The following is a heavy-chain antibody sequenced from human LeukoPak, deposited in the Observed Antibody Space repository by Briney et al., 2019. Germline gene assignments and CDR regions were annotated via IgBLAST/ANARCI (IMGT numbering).Heavy chain of an antibody. V-gene: IGHV3-66*01. J-gene: IGHJ2*01. D-gene: IGHD4-23*01. CDR3: ARDYYGGNSEVISWYFDL. Sequence: PGGSLRLSCAASGFTVSSNYMSWVRQAPGKGLEWVSVIYSGGSTYYADSVKGRFTISRDKSKNTLYLQMNSLRAEDTAVYYCARDYYGGNSEVISWYFDLWGRGTLVSVSS. CDR1: GFTVSSNY. CDR2: IYSGGST.